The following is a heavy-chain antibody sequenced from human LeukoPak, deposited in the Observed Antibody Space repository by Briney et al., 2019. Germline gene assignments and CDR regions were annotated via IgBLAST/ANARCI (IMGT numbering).Heavy chain of an antibody. V-gene: IGHV1-46*01. D-gene: IGHD5-18*01. Sequence: ASVKVPCKASGYTFTSYYMHWVRQAPGQGLEWMGIINPSGGSTSYAQKFQGRVTMTWDTSTSTVYMELSSLRSEDTAVYYCARGSGYSYGPPRDAFDIWGQGTMVTVSS. CDR1: GYTFTSYY. J-gene: IGHJ3*02. CDR3: ARGSGYSYGPPRDAFDI. CDR2: INPSGGST.